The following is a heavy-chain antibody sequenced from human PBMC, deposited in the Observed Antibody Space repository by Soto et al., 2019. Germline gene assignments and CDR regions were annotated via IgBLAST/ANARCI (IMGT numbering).Heavy chain of an antibody. D-gene: IGHD2-15*01. V-gene: IGHV1-46*03. Sequence: QVQLVQSGAEVKKPGASVKVSCKASGYTFTIYYMHWVLQAPGQGLEWMVIINPSGGSTSYAQQFLGRVNMTRDNSTRTVYMELIRLTSEDTAVYYGARVYCSGGSCYSIDYWGQGTLVTVSS. CDR2: INPSGGST. CDR1: GYTFTIYY. CDR3: ARVYCSGGSCYSIDY. J-gene: IGHJ4*02.